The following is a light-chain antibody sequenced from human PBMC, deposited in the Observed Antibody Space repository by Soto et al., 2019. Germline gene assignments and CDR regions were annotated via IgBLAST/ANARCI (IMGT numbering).Light chain of an antibody. CDR3: QSYDSSLSGSVV. V-gene: IGLV1-40*01. J-gene: IGLJ2*01. CDR1: SSSIGAGYD. CDR2: GNS. Sequence: QSVLTQPPSVSGAPGQRVTISCNGSSSSIGAGYDVHWYQQLPGTAPKLLIYGNSNRPSGVPDRFSGSKSGTSASLAITGLQAEDEADYYCQSYDSSLSGSVVFGGGTKLTVL.